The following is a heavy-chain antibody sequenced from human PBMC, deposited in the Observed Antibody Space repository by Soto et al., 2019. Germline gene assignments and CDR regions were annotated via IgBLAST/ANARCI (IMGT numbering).Heavy chain of an antibody. D-gene: IGHD2-8*02. J-gene: IGHJ4*02. Sequence: SETLSVTCAVYGGSFSGYYWTWSRQPPGTGLEWIGEINHSGSTNYNPSLKSRVTISVDTSKNQVSLKLTSVTAADTAVYYCARDKITGVFDYWGQGNLVTVSS. CDR2: INHSGST. CDR1: GGSFSGYY. V-gene: IGHV4-34*01. CDR3: ARDKITGVFDY.